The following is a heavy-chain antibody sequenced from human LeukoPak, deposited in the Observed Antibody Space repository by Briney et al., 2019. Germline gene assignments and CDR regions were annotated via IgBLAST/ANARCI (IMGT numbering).Heavy chain of an antibody. J-gene: IGHJ4*02. Sequence: SETLSFTCTVSGGSISSYYWSWIRQPAGKGLEWIGRIYTSGSTNYNPSLKSRVTMSVDTSKNQFSLKLSSVTAADTAVYYCARGPSTNPVAGYVFDYWGQGTLVTVSS. CDR1: GGSISSYY. CDR2: IYTSGST. CDR3: ARGPSTNPVAGYVFDY. V-gene: IGHV4-4*07. D-gene: IGHD6-19*01.